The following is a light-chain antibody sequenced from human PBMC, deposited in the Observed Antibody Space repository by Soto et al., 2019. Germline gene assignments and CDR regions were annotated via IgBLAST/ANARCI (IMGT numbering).Light chain of an antibody. CDR1: SSDVGRYNH. J-gene: IGLJ2*01. Sequence: QSVLTQPASVSGSPGQSITISCTGTSSDVGRYNHVSWYQQNPGKAPKLMIYDVSNRPSGVSNRFSGSKSGNTASLTISGLQAEDEADYYCSSYTSTTTVVFGGGTKLTVL. CDR3: SSYTSTTTVV. V-gene: IGLV2-14*01. CDR2: DVS.